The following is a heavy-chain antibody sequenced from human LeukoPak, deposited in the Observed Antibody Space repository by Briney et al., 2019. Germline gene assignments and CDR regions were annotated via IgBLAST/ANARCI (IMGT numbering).Heavy chain of an antibody. CDR2: ISYDGRNK. CDR1: GFTFSSYA. J-gene: IGHJ4*02. V-gene: IGHV3-30*04. D-gene: IGHD2-15*01. Sequence: GGSLRLSCAASGFTFSSYAMHWVRQAPGKGLEWVAVISYDGRNKYYTDSVKGRFPISRDNSKNTLYLQMNSLRAEDTAVYYCAKLAATRLSPFDYWGQGTLVTVSS. CDR3: AKLAATRLSPFDY.